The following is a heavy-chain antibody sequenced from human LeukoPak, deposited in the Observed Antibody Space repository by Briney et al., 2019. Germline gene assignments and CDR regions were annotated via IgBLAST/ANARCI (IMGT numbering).Heavy chain of an antibody. CDR3: AKDLFSGAWYWRGFDY. J-gene: IGHJ4*02. D-gene: IGHD6-19*01. V-gene: IGHV3-23*01. Sequence: GGSLRLSCAASGFTFSSYVMSWVRQAPGKGLEWVSAISPNGDATYYADSAKGRFTISRDNSKNTLYLQMNSLRADDAAVHSCAKDLFSGAWYWRGFDYWGQGTLVTVSS. CDR1: GFTFSSYV. CDR2: ISPNGDAT.